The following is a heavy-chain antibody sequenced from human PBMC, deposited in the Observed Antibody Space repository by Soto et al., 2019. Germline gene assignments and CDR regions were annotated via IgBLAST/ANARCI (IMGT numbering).Heavy chain of an antibody. J-gene: IGHJ6*02. Sequence: VASVKGSCKASGYTFSSYGISWGRQAPGQSLEWMGWISAYNGNTNYAQKLQGRVTMTTDTSTSTAYMELRSLRSDDTAVYYCARGGSYWGRYYYYGMDVWGQGTTVTVSS. CDR3: ARGGSYWGRYYYYGMDV. CDR2: ISAYNGNT. D-gene: IGHD1-26*01. V-gene: IGHV1-18*01. CDR1: GYTFSSYG.